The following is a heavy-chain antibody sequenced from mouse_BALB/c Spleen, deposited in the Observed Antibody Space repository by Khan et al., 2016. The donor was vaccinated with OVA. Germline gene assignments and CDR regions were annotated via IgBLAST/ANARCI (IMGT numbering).Heavy chain of an antibody. CDR3: ARSLFDYYAMDY. CDR1: GFTFSSFA. J-gene: IGHJ4*01. Sequence: EVQLQESGGGLVKPGGSLKLSCSASGFTFSSFAMSWVRQTPEKRLEWVATISTGGHYTFYPDSVKGRFTISRDNARNTLYLQMSSLRSEDTAMYYCARSLFDYYAMDYWGQGTSVTVSS. V-gene: IGHV5-9-3*01. CDR2: ISTGGHYT.